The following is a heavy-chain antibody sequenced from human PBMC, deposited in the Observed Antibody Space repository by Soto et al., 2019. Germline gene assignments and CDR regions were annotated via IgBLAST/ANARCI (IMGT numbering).Heavy chain of an antibody. D-gene: IGHD5-18*01. CDR1: GYTFTSYD. Sequence: QVQLVQSGAEVKKPGASVKVSCKASGYTFTSYDINWVRQATGQGLEWMGWMNPNSGNTGYAQKFQGRVTMTRNTSITTAYRGRHSPGSDDTAVYYCATGWSRIQLWAGGAIYVWGQGKMVNVSS. J-gene: IGHJ3*01. CDR2: MNPNSGNT. V-gene: IGHV1-8*01. CDR3: ATGWSRIQLWAGGAIYV.